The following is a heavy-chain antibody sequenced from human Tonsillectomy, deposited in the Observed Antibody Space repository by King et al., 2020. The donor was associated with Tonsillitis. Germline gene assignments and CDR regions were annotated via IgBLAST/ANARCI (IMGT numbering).Heavy chain of an antibody. J-gene: IGHJ6*03. CDR1: GYTFNSHW. D-gene: IGHD6-19*01. Sequence: QLVQSGAEVKKPGESLKISCQGSGYTFNSHWIAWVRQMPGKGLEWMGLVYPGDSDTRYSPSFQGLVTISADRSKRTAYLQWSSLKASATAMYYCARGYSTGWSGDYYYYYMDVWGTGTTVTVSS. V-gene: IGHV5-51*03. CDR2: VYPGDSDT. CDR3: ARGYSTGWSGDYYYYYMDV.